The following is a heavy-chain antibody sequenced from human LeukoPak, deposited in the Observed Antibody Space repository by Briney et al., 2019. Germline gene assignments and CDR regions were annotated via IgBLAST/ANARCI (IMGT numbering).Heavy chain of an antibody. D-gene: IGHD6-19*01. J-gene: IGHJ3*02. Sequence: GASVKVSCKASGYTFTSYDINWVRQATGQGLEWMGWMNPNSGNTGYAQKFQGRVTTTRNTSISTAYMELSSLRSEDTAVYYCASSSGWYWHAFDIWGQGTMVTVSS. CDR1: GYTFTSYD. V-gene: IGHV1-8*01. CDR3: ASSSGWYWHAFDI. CDR2: MNPNSGNT.